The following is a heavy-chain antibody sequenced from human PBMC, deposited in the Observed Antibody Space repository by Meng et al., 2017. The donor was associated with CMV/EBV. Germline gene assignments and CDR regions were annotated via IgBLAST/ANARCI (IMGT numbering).Heavy chain of an antibody. CDR2: IKQDGGEK. J-gene: IGHJ3*02. CDR1: GFTFSSYW. V-gene: IGHV3-7*01. D-gene: IGHD3-3*01. CDR3: ARGNNYDFWSGDAFDI. Sequence: GESLKISCAASGFTFSSYWMSWVRQAPGKGLEWVANIKQDGGEKYYVDSVKGRFTISRDNAKNSLYLQMNSLRAEDTAVYYCARGNNYDFWSGDAFDIWGQGTMVTVSS.